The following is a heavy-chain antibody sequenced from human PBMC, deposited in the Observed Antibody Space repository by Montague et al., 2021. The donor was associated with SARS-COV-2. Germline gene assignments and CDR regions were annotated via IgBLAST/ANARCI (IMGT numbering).Heavy chain of an antibody. CDR3: ARGGADFGDYGWLDP. V-gene: IGHV4-30-2*01. Sequence: TLSLTCSVSGGSISNGSYPWSWIRQPPGKGLEWIGYIVPGGXTXYXXXXQXRVTISIDNSKNQLSLRPTSITAADTAVYFCARGGADFGDYGWLDPWGQGILVTVS. D-gene: IGHD4-17*01. CDR1: GGSISNGSYP. J-gene: IGHJ5*02. CDR2: IVPGGXT.